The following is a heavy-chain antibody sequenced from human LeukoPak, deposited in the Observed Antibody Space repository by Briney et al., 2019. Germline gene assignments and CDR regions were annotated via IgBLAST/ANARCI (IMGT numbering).Heavy chain of an antibody. CDR2: VSGYTGNT. D-gene: IGHD1-14*01. Sequence: VSVKVSCKTSGYTFTTYGVSWVRQAPGHGLEWMGWVSGYTGNTNYAERFQGRVTMTIDASTSTVYMELTNLRSDDTAVYFCARGEVSASLYYFDFWGQGTLVTVS. CDR3: ARGEVSASLYYFDF. V-gene: IGHV1-18*01. J-gene: IGHJ4*02. CDR1: GYTFTTYG.